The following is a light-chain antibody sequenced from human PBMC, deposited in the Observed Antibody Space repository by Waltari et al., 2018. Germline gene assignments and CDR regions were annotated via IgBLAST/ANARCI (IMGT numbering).Light chain of an antibody. V-gene: IGLV2-23*02. CDR2: DVN. Sequence: QAALTPAATVPGSPGQAFSVSGLRTSIAIGNDNLVPWYRKHPGEAPTVIIYDVNKRPSGVSNRFSGSKSGNTAFLTISGLQTADEADYFCCSYAGSAVSVFGGGTKVTVL. J-gene: IGLJ3*02. CDR3: CSYAGSAVSV. CDR1: SIAIGNDNL.